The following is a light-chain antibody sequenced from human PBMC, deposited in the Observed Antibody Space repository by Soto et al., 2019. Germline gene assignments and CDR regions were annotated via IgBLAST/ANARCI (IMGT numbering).Light chain of an antibody. CDR1: QSVGVF. J-gene: IGKJ5*01. CDR3: QHRSIWPVS. V-gene: IGKV3-11*01. CDR2: AAS. Sequence: EIVLTQSPATLSLSPGERATLSCRASQSVGVFLFWYQQKSGQAPRLLIYAASTRATGIPARFSGSGSGTDFTLTINSLEPEDFAIYYCQHRSIWPVSFGQGTRLEIK.